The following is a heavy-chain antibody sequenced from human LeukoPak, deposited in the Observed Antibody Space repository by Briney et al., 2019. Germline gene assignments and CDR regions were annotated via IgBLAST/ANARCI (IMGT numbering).Heavy chain of an antibody. V-gene: IGHV1-69*06. D-gene: IGHD2-2*01. CDR2: NIPIFGTA. J-gene: IGHJ6*04. CDR1: GGTFSSYA. CDR3: ARGSGTSPYYYYYGMDV. Sequence: SSVKVSCKASGGTFSSYAISWVRQAPGQGLEWMGGNIPIFGTANYAQKFQGRVTITADKSTSTAYMELSSLRSEDTAVYYCARGSGTSPYYYYYGMDVWGKGTTVTVSS.